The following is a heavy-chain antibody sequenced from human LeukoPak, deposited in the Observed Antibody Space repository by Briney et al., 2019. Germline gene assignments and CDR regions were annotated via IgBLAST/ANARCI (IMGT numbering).Heavy chain of an antibody. D-gene: IGHD1-26*01. CDR1: GGSFSGYY. Sequence: SETLSLTCAVYGGSFSGYYWSWIRQPPGKGLEWIGEISHSGSTNYNPSLKSRVTISVDTSKNQFSLKLSSVTAADTAVYYCARGRPHSGSYIAWGQGTLVTVSS. V-gene: IGHV4-34*01. CDR2: ISHSGST. J-gene: IGHJ4*02. CDR3: ARGRPHSGSYIA.